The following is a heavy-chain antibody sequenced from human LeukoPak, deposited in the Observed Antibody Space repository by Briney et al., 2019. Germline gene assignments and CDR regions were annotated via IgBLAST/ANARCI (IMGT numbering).Heavy chain of an antibody. Sequence: SGTLSLTCAVYGGSFSGYYWSWIRQPPGKGLEWIGEIYHSGSTNYNPSLKSRVTISVDKSKNQFSLKLSSVTAADTAVYYCARGYSGYDDYWGQGTLVTVSS. CDR1: GGSFSGYY. V-gene: IGHV4-34*01. J-gene: IGHJ4*02. CDR2: IYHSGST. CDR3: ARGYSGYDDY. D-gene: IGHD5-12*01.